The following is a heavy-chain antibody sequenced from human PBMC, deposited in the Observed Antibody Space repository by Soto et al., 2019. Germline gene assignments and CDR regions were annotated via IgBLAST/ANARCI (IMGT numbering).Heavy chain of an antibody. V-gene: IGHV2-5*02. CDR1: GFSLTTRGVG. Sequence: SGPTLVNPTQTLTLTCTFSGFSLTTRGVGVGWIRQPPGQVLEWLAVIYWDDDKRYSPSLKSRLTITKDTSKNQVVLTMTNMDPVDTATYYCAHILPYYYDSSGYRVLFDYWGQGTLVTVSS. J-gene: IGHJ4*02. CDR2: IYWDDDK. CDR3: AHILPYYYDSSGYRVLFDY. D-gene: IGHD3-22*01.